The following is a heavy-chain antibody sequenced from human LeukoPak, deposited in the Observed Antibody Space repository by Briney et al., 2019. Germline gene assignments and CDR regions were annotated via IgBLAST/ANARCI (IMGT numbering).Heavy chain of an antibody. D-gene: IGHD3-3*01. V-gene: IGHV4-34*01. CDR3: ARAGRSLGAY. Sequence: PSETLSLTCAVYGGSFSGYYWSWIRQPPGKGLEWIGEINQSGSTNYNPSLKSRVTISGDTSKNQFSLKLSSVTAADTAVYYCARAGRSLGAYWGQGTLVTASS. CDR1: GGSFSGYY. CDR2: INQSGST. J-gene: IGHJ4*02.